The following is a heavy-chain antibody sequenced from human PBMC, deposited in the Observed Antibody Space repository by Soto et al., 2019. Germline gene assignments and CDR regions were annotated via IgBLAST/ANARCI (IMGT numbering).Heavy chain of an antibody. CDR3: AAPRDEYGSGVSWFAYGMDI. CDR2: LDGAGGST. J-gene: IGHJ6*02. CDR1: GFTFSDYA. V-gene: IGHV3-23*01. Sequence: GGSLRLSCLASGFTFSDYAMTWVRHVPGRGLEWVASLDGAGGSTYYADSVRGRFTISRDNSQNTLFLQMKRLTVDDTAIYYCAAPRDEYGSGVSWFAYGMDIWGQGTTVTVSS. D-gene: IGHD3-10*01.